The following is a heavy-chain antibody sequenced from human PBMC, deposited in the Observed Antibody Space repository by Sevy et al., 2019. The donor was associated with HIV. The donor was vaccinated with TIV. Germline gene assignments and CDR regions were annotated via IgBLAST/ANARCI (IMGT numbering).Heavy chain of an antibody. CDR1: GFTFSSYG. V-gene: IGHV3-30*02. CDR2: IRYDGSNK. Sequence: GGSLRLSCAASGFTFSSYGMHWVRQAPGKGLEWVAFIRYDGSNKYYADSVKGRFTISRDNSKNTLYLQMNSLRAEDTAVYYCAKDRGRGYSYGYGYFDYWGQGTLVTVSS. J-gene: IGHJ4*02. CDR3: AKDRGRGYSYGYGYFDY. D-gene: IGHD5-18*01.